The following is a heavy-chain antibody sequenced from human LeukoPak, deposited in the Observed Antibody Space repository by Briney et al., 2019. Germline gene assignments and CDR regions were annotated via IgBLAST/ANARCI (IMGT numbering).Heavy chain of an antibody. CDR2: IYTSGST. Sequence: SETLSLTCTVSGGSISSYYWSWIRQPPGKGLEWIGYIYTSGSTNYNPSLKSRVTISVDTSKNQFSLKLSSVTAADTAVYYCARTANWFDPWGQGTLATVSS. J-gene: IGHJ5*02. CDR1: GGSISSYY. D-gene: IGHD6-25*01. CDR3: ARTANWFDP. V-gene: IGHV4-4*09.